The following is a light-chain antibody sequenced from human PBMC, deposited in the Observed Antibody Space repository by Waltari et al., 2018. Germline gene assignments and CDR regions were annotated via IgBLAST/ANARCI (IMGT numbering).Light chain of an antibody. V-gene: IGLV2-14*01. J-gene: IGLJ3*02. Sequence: QSALTQPASVSGSPGQSITISCTGTSSDVGGYNYVCWYQQYQGKAPKLMISDVSSRPSGVSNRFSGSKSGNTASLTISGLQAEDEADYYCASYTSSSTWVFGGGTKLTVL. CDR3: ASYTSSSTWV. CDR2: DVS. CDR1: SSDVGGYNY.